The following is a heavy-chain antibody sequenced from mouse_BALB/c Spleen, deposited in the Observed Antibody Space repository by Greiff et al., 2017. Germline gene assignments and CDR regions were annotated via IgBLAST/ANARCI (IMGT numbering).Heavy chain of an antibody. CDR2: IDPANGNT. CDR1: GFNIKDSY. J-gene: IGHJ3*01. D-gene: IGHD2-14*01. V-gene: IGHV14-3*02. CDR3: APFCYRYDGIAY. Sequence: EVQLQQSGAELVKPGASVKLSCTASGFNIKDSYMHWVKQRPEQGLEWIGRIDPANGNTKYDPKFQGKATITADTSSNTAYLQLSSLTSEDTAVYYCAPFCYRYDGIAYWGQGTLVTVSA.